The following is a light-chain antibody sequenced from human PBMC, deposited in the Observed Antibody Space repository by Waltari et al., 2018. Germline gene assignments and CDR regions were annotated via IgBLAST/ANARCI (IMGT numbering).Light chain of an antibody. J-gene: IGKJ1*01. CDR2: GAS. CDR1: QSVSRA. Sequence: EIVLTQSLGTLSLSPGERATRSCRASQSVSRALAWYQQNPGQAPRLLIYGASNRATGIPDRFSGSGSGTDFSLIISRLEPEDFAVYYCQHYVSLPVTFGQGTKVEIK. V-gene: IGKV3-20*01. CDR3: QHYVSLPVT.